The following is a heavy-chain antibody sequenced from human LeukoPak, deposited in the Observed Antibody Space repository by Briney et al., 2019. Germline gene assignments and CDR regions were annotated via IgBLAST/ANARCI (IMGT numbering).Heavy chain of an antibody. V-gene: IGHV3-66*01. CDR2: IYSGGAA. D-gene: IGHD6-19*01. Sequence: GGSLRLSCAASGVTVSSTHMGWVRQAPGKGLEWVSVIYSGGAAYYPDSVKGRFTISRDLSKNTLYLQMNDLRAEDTAVYYCARVAVAYFDFWGQGTLVTVSS. CDR1: GVTVSSTH. CDR3: ARVAVAYFDF. J-gene: IGHJ4*02.